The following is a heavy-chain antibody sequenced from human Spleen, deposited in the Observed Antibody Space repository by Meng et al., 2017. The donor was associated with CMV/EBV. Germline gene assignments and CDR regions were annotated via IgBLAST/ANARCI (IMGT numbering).Heavy chain of an antibody. D-gene: IGHD3-22*01. J-gene: IGHJ4*02. CDR3: AGDLTPRNDMIVVVITTGYFDY. Sequence: GESLRLSCAASGFTFSSYSMNWVRQAPGKGLEWVSSISSSSSYIYYADSVKGRFTISRDNAKNSLYLQMNSLRAEDTAVYYCAGDLTPRNDMIVVVITTGYFDYWGQGTLVTVSS. CDR2: ISSSSSYI. CDR1: GFTFSSYS. V-gene: IGHV3-21*01.